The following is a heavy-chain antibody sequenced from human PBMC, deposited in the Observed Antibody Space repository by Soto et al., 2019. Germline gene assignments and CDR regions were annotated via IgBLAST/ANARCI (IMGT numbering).Heavy chain of an antibody. V-gene: IGHV3-11*01. Sequence: GGSLRLSCAASGFTFSDYYMSWIRQAPGKGLEWVSYISSSGSTIYYADSVKGRFTISRDNAKNSLYLQMNSLRAEDTAVYYCARATTHCSGGSCYPNDAFDIWGQGTMVTVSS. CDR2: ISSSGSTI. D-gene: IGHD2-15*01. CDR1: GFTFSDYY. CDR3: ARATTHCSGGSCYPNDAFDI. J-gene: IGHJ3*02.